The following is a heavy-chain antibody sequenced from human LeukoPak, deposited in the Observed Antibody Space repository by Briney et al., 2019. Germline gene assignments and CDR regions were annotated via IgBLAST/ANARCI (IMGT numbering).Heavy chain of an antibody. D-gene: IGHD4-17*01. CDR2: IGTAGDT. V-gene: IGHV3-13*01. Sequence: GGSLRLSCAASGFTFSSYDTHWVRQATGKGLEWVSAIGTAGDTYYPGSVKGRFTISRENAKNSLYLQMNSLRAGDTAVYYCARVGIWNGDYDYWGQGTLVTVSS. CDR1: GFTFSSYD. CDR3: ARVGIWNGDYDY. J-gene: IGHJ4*02.